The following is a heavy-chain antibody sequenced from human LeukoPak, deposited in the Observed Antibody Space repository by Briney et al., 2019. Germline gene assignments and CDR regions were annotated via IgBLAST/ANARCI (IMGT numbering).Heavy chain of an antibody. CDR1: GYTFTIYA. CDR2: INAGNGNT. CDR3: ARSPLEWLLWGFDP. D-gene: IGHD3-3*01. Sequence: ASVKVSCKASGYTFTIYAMHWVRQAPGQRLEWMGWINAGNGNTRYSQKFQGGVTITRDTSASTAYMELSSLRSEDTAVYYCARSPLEWLLWGFDPWGQGTLVTVSS. V-gene: IGHV1-3*01. J-gene: IGHJ5*02.